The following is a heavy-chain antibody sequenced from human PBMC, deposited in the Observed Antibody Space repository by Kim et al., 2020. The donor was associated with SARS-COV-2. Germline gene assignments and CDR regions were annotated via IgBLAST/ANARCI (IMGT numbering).Heavy chain of an antibody. J-gene: IGHJ4*02. Sequence: GSNKYYADSVKGRLPISRDNSKNMLFLQMNSLRAEDTAVYYCANFESWGQGTLVTVSS. CDR2: GSNK. V-gene: IGHV3-33*06. CDR3: ANFES.